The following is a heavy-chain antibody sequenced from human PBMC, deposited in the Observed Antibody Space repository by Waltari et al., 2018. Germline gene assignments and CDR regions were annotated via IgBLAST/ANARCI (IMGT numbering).Heavy chain of an antibody. D-gene: IGHD5-12*01. J-gene: IGHJ4*02. CDR1: GYTFTDYY. CDR2: VDPDAAET. Sequence: EVQLVQSGAEVKKPGATVKFSCKASGYTFTDYYIHWIQQAPGKGLKWVGRVDPDAAETIYAEKYQGRVTITADTSTDTAYMELSSLRSEDTAVYYCATLVMGYSGYDFNYWGQGTLVTVSS. CDR3: ATLVMGYSGYDFNY. V-gene: IGHV1-69-2*01.